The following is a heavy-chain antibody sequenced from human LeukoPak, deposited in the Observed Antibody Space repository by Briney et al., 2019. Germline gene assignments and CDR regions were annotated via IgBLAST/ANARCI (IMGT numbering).Heavy chain of an antibody. D-gene: IGHD3-9*01. J-gene: IGHJ4*02. CDR3: ARDSDVLRYFDWPLGY. CDR2: IYYSGST. V-gene: IGHV4-59*01. Sequence: SETLSLTCTVSGGSISSYYWSWIRQSPGKGLAWTGYIYYSGSTNYNPSLKSRVTISVDTSKNQFSLKLSSVTAADTAVYYCARDSDVLRYFDWPLGYWGQGTLVTVSS. CDR1: GGSISSYY.